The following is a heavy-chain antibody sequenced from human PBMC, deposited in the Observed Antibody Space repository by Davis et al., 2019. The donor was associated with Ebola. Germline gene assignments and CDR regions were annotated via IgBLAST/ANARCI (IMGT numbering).Heavy chain of an antibody. D-gene: IGHD6-6*01. CDR2: ISWNSGSI. J-gene: IGHJ6*02. CDR3: AKDSSSSSSYYYGMDV. Sequence: SLRLSCAASGFTFDDYAMHWVRQAPGKGLEWVSGISWNSGSIGYADSVKGRFTISRDNAKNSLYLQMNSLRAEDTALYYCAKDSSSSSSYYYGMDVWGQGTTVTVSS. V-gene: IGHV3-9*01. CDR1: GFTFDDYA.